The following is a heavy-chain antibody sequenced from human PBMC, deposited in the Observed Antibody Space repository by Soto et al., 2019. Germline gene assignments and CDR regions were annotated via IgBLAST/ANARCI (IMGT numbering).Heavy chain of an antibody. CDR3: AKDMGYDILTGYYMRYFDY. J-gene: IGHJ4*02. CDR1: GFTFSSYA. V-gene: IGHV3-23*01. D-gene: IGHD3-9*01. CDR2: ISGSGGST. Sequence: GGSLRLSCAASGFTFSSYAMSWVRQAPGKGLEWVSAISGSGGSTYYADSVKGRFTISRDNSKNTLYLQMNSLRAEDTAVYYCAKDMGYDILTGYYMRYFDYWGQGTLVTVSS.